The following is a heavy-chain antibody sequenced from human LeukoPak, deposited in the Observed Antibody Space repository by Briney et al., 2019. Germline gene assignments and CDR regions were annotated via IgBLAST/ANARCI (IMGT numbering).Heavy chain of an antibody. V-gene: IGHV4-61*02. CDR1: GGSISSGSYY. CDR2: IYTSGST. CDR3: AREGPTFGVVIIDY. D-gene: IGHD3-3*01. J-gene: IGHJ4*02. Sequence: SETLSLTCTVSGGSISSGSYYWSWIRQPAGKGLEWIGRIYTSGSTNYNPSLKSRVTISVDTSKNQFSLKLSSVTAADTAVYYCAREGPTFGVVIIDYWGQGTLVTVSS.